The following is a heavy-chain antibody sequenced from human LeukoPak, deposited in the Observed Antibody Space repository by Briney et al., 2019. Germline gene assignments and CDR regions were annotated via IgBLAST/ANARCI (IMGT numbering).Heavy chain of an antibody. Sequence: PGGSLRLSCAASGFTFSSYGMHWVRQAPGKGLEWVAVIWYDGSNKYYADSVKGRFTISRDNSKNPLYLQMNSVRAEDTAVYYCAKGERFDFNYYYYMDVWGKGTTVTVSS. J-gene: IGHJ6*03. CDR2: IWYDGSNK. CDR1: GFTFSSYG. V-gene: IGHV3-30*02. CDR3: AKGERFDFNYYYYMDV. D-gene: IGHD3-3*01.